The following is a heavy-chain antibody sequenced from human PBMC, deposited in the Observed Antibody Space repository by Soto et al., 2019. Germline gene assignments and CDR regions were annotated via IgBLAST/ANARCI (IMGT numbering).Heavy chain of an antibody. Sequence: ASVKVSFKASGYTFTSYAMHWVRQAPGQRLEWMGWINAGNGNTKYSQKFQGRVTITRDTSASTAYMELSSLRSEDTAVYYCARDTQYYDILTGYYKRYNWFDPWGQGTLVTVSS. CDR2: INAGNGNT. CDR1: GYTFTSYA. J-gene: IGHJ5*02. D-gene: IGHD3-9*01. CDR3: ARDTQYYDILTGYYKRYNWFDP. V-gene: IGHV1-3*01.